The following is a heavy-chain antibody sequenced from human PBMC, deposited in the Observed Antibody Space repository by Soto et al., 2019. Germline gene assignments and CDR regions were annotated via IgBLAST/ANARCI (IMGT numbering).Heavy chain of an antibody. J-gene: IGHJ4*02. V-gene: IGHV4-30-4*01. CDR3: DRAAYTYAHIGY. D-gene: IGHD5-18*01. Sequence: SETLSLTCSVSGDSINTADYFWTWIRQTPGKGLEWIGSIYYSGSTYYNPSLKSRITISVDTSKNLFSLKVASVISTDTARYYCDRAAYTYAHIGYWSQGTTVTVSS. CDR1: GDSINTADYF. CDR2: IYYSGST.